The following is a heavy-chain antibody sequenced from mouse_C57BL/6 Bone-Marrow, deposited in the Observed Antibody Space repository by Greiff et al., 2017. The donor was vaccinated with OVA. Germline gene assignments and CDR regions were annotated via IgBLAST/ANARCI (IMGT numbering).Heavy chain of an antibody. CDR1: GFTFSDYG. CDR3: ATYGNYFYYAMDY. V-gene: IGHV5-17*01. Sequence: EVKLVESGGGLVKPGGSLKLSCAASGFTFSDYGMHWVRQAPEKGLEWVAYISSGSSTIYYADTVKGRFTVSRDNAKNTLFLQMTSLRSEDTAMYYCATYGNYFYYAMDYWGQGTSVTVSS. J-gene: IGHJ4*01. D-gene: IGHD2-10*02. CDR2: ISSGSSTI.